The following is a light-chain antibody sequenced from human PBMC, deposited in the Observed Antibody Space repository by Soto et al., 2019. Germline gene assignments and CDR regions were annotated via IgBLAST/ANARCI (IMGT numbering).Light chain of an antibody. Sequence: DIQMTQSPSTLSASVGDRVTITCRASQSISSWLAWYQQKPGKAPKLLIYDASSLESGVPSRFSGSGSGTGFTPTISSLQPDDFATYYCQQYNSAWTFGQGTKVEIK. V-gene: IGKV1-5*01. CDR3: QQYNSAWT. CDR2: DAS. J-gene: IGKJ1*01. CDR1: QSISSW.